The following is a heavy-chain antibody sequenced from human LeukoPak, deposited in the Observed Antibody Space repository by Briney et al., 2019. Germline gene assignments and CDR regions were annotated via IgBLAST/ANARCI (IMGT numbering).Heavy chain of an antibody. Sequence: SVKVSCKASGGTFSSYAISWVRQAPGQGLEWMGGIIPIFGTANYAQKFQGRVTITADESTSTAYTEMSRLRCEDTAVYYCARGGGFWSGYYSPRWLDPWGQGTLVTVSS. CDR3: ARGGGFWSGYYSPRWLDP. CDR1: GGTFSSYA. V-gene: IGHV1-69*13. CDR2: IIPIFGTA. J-gene: IGHJ5*02. D-gene: IGHD3-3*01.